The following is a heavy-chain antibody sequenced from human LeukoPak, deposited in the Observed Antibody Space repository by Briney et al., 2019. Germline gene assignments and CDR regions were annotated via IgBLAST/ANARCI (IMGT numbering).Heavy chain of an antibody. Sequence: GASVKVSCKVSGYTLTELSMHWVRQAPGKGLEWMGGFDPEDGETIDAQKFQGRVTMTDDTSTETAYMELSSLRSEDTDVYYCARVLIHYDSSGYPNHDAFDIWGQGTMVTVSS. J-gene: IGHJ3*02. CDR2: FDPEDGET. CDR1: GYTLTELS. CDR3: ARVLIHYDSSGYPNHDAFDI. D-gene: IGHD3-22*01. V-gene: IGHV1-24*01.